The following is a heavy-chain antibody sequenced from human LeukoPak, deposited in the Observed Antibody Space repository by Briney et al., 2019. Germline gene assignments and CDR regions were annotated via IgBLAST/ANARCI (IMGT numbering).Heavy chain of an antibody. CDR1: GGSISSYY. J-gene: IGHJ5*02. CDR3: ARGDCSSTSCSFDP. V-gene: IGHV4-59*01. Sequence: SETLSLTCTVSGGSISSYYWSWIRQPPGKGLEWIGYIYYSGSTNYNPSLKSRVTISVDTPKNQFSLKLSSVTAADTAVYYCARGDCSSTSCSFDPWGQGTLVTVSS. CDR2: IYYSGST. D-gene: IGHD2-2*01.